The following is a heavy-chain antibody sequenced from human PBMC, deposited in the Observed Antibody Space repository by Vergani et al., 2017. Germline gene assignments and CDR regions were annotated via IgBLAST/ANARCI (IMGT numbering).Heavy chain of an antibody. J-gene: IGHJ5*02. CDR3: ARAGCIAARRGCYWFDP. Sequence: QVQLVQSGAEVKKPGASVKVSCKASGYTFTSYAMHWVRQAPGQRLEWMGWINAGNGNTKYSQKFQGRVTITRDTAASTACRVLSSLRSEDTAVYYCARAGCIAARRGCYWFDPWGQGTLVTVSS. CDR2: INAGNGNT. V-gene: IGHV1-3*01. CDR1: GYTFTSYA. D-gene: IGHD6-6*01.